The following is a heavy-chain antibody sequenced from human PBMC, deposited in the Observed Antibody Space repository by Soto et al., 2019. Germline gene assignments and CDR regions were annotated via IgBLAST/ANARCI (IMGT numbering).Heavy chain of an antibody. Sequence: QVQLVQSGAEVKKPGSSVNVSCKASGGSFSNFVISWVRQEPVQGLEWMGGIIPNFGTTNNEQKFQGKVTIPAAETTRTAYLELSGVTSEDTSVYYCARAVGGEATIRYWGQGTLVTVSS. D-gene: IGHD5-12*01. CDR1: GGSFSNFV. CDR3: ARAVGGEATIRY. J-gene: IGHJ4*02. CDR2: IIPNFGTT. V-gene: IGHV1-69*01.